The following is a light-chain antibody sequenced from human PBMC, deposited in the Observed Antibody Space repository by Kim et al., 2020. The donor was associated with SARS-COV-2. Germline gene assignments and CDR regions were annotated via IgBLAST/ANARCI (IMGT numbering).Light chain of an antibody. CDR2: DAA. CDR3: QQRSNWFT. V-gene: IGKV3-11*01. CDR1: QSVSSY. J-gene: IGKJ3*01. Sequence: SLLPGERATRSCMARQSVSSYLAWDQQKPGQAPRLLIYDAANRATGIPARFSGSGSGTDFTLTISSRGPEDFAVYYWQQRSNWFTFGPGTKVDIK.